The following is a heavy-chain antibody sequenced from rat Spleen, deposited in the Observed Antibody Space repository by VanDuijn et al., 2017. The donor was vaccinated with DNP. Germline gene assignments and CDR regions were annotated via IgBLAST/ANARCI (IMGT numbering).Heavy chain of an antibody. Sequence: EVQLVESGGGLVQPGRSLKLSCAASGFTFSDYYMAWVRQAPKKGLEWVATIIYDGSRTYYRDSVKGRFTISRDDARNTLYLQMNSLRSEDTATYYCARGSTSIYWYFDFWGPGTMVTVSS. CDR3: ARGSTSIYWYFDF. V-gene: IGHV5S10*01. J-gene: IGHJ1*01. CDR2: IIYDGSRT. D-gene: IGHD3-1*01. CDR1: GFTFSDYY.